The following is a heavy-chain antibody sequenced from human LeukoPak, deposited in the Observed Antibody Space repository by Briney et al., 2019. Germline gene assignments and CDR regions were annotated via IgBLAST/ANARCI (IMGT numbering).Heavy chain of an antibody. J-gene: IGHJ5*02. CDR3: ARAAGSRGWFDP. V-gene: IGHV1-8*03. Sequence: ASVKVSCKASGYTFTSYDINWVRQATGQGLEWMGWMNPNSGNTGYAQKFQGRVTITRNTSISTAYMELGSLRSEDPAVYYCARAAGSRGWFDPWGQGTLVTVSS. CDR2: MNPNSGNT. CDR1: GYTFTSYD.